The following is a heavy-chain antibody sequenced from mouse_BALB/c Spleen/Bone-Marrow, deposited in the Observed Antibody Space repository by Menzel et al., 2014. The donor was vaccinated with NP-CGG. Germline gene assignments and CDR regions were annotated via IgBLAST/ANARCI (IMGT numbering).Heavy chain of an antibody. CDR2: INPSSGYT. V-gene: IGHV1-4*01. CDR3: ARVYGNYDAMDY. Sequence: QVQLQQSGAELARPGASVKMSCRASGYTFTTYTMHWVKQRPGQGPDWIGYINPSSGYTYYNQKFKDKATLTADKSSSAAYLQLSSLTSEDSAVYYCARVYGNYDAMDYWGQGTSVTVSS. J-gene: IGHJ4*01. CDR1: GYTFTTYT. D-gene: IGHD2-1*01.